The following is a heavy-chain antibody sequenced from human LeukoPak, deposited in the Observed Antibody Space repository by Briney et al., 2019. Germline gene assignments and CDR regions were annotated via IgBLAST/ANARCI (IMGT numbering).Heavy chain of an antibody. Sequence: DPGGSLRLSCAASGFAFHDYAMHWVRQAPGKGLEWVSGISWNSGSIAYADSVKGRFTISRDNAKNSLYLQMNSLRAEDTAFYYCTREGCGATSCYTNDYWGQGTLVTVSS. CDR2: ISWNSGSI. V-gene: IGHV3-9*01. CDR1: GFAFHDYA. D-gene: IGHD2-2*02. J-gene: IGHJ4*02. CDR3: TREGCGATSCYTNDY.